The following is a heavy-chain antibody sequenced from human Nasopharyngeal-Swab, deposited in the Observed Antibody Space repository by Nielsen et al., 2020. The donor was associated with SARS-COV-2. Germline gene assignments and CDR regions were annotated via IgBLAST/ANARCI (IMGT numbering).Heavy chain of an antibody. Sequence: SETLSLTCTVSGGSISSGGYYWSWIRQHPGKGLEWIGYIYYSGSTYYNPSLKSRVTISVDTSKNQFSLKLSSVTAADTAVYYCARDQFARVPAATYYYYYGMDVWGQGTMVTVSS. D-gene: IGHD2-2*01. CDR3: ARDQFARVPAATYYYYYGMDV. J-gene: IGHJ6*02. CDR1: GGSISSGGYY. CDR2: IYYSGST. V-gene: IGHV4-31*03.